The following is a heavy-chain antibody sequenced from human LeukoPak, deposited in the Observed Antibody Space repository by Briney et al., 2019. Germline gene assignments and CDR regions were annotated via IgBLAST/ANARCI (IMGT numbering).Heavy chain of an antibody. CDR1: GFTVSSNE. V-gene: IGHV3-11*01. D-gene: IGHD3-22*01. Sequence: PGGSLRLSCAASGFTVSSNEMSWIRQAPGKGLEWVSYISSSCSTIFYADSVKGRFTISRDNAKNSLYLQMNSLRAEDTAVYYCARDFDYYDDSGYQTYYFDYWGQGTLVTVSS. J-gene: IGHJ4*02. CDR2: ISSSCSTI. CDR3: ARDFDYYDDSGYQTYYFDY.